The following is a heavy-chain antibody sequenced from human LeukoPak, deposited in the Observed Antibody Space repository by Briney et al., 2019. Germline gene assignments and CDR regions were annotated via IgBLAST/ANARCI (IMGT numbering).Heavy chain of an antibody. V-gene: IGHV4-59*01. Sequence: PSETLSLTCTVSGGSISSYYWSWIRQPPGKGLEWIGYIYYSGSTNYNPSLKSRVTISVDTSKNQFSLKLSSVTAADTAVYYCARVSSGGSKLFDYWGQGTLVTVSS. CDR2: IYYSGST. J-gene: IGHJ4*02. CDR3: ARVSSGGSKLFDY. D-gene: IGHD2-15*01. CDR1: GGSISSYY.